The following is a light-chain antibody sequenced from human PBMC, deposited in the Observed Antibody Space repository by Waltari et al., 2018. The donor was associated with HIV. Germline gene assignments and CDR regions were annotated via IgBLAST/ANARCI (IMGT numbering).Light chain of an antibody. CDR3: QSYDRSLSVWV. CDR1: RANTGAGSD. Sequence: QSVLTQPPSVSGAPGQRVTISCTGSRANTGAGSDVPWYQPLPGTAPRLLIYDNTIRPSGVPDRFSGSKSGTSASLAIAGLQDEDEAVYYCQSYDRSLSVWVFGGGTKVTVL. J-gene: IGLJ3*02. V-gene: IGLV1-40*01. CDR2: DNT.